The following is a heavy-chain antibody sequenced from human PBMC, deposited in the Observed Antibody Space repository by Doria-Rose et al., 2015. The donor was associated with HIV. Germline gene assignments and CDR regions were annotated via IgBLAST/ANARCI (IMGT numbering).Heavy chain of an antibody. CDR2: ISSSSEYI. V-gene: IGHV3-21*03. D-gene: IGHD3-22*01. J-gene: IGHJ4*02. CDR1: GFTFSRYS. CDR3: ARDHYDSGGYYRD. Sequence: VQLVQSGGGLVKPGGSLRLSCAASGFTFSRYSMNWVRQAPGKGLEWVSSISSSSEYIYYADSVQGRFTISRDNAKNSVYLQMNSLRTEDTAVYYCARDHYDSGGYYRDWGQGTLVTVSS.